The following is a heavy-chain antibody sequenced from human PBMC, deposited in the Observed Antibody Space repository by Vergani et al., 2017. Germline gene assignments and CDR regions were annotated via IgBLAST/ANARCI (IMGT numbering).Heavy chain of an antibody. D-gene: IGHD3-22*01. CDR2: IYYSGST. CDR3: ATGYYDSSGLWFDP. Sequence: QLQLQESGPGLVKPSETLSLTCTVSGGSISSSSYYWGWIRQPPGKGLEWIWSIYYSGSTYYNPSLKSRVTISVDTSKNQFSRKLSSVTAADTAVYYCATGYYDSSGLWFDPWGQGTLVTVSS. V-gene: IGHV4-39*01. CDR1: GGSISSSSYY. J-gene: IGHJ5*02.